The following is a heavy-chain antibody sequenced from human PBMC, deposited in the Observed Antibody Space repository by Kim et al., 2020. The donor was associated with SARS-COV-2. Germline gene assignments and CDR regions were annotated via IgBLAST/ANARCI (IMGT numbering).Heavy chain of an antibody. CDR3: AKAVVDYSSGWYYYGMDV. V-gene: IGHV3-30*02. D-gene: IGHD6-19*01. Sequence: GRFTISRDNSKNTLYLQMNSLRAEDTAVYYCAKAVVDYSSGWYYYGMDVWGQGTTVTVSS. J-gene: IGHJ6*02.